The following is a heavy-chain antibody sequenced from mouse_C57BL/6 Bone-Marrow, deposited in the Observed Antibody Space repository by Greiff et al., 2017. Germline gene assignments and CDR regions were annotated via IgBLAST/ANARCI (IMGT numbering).Heavy chain of an antibody. CDR3: ARHDGYYEALLAY. CDR2: ISNGGGST. Sequence: EVKLMESGGGLVQPGGSLKLSCAASGFTFSDYYMYWVRQTPEKRLEWVAYISNGGGSTYYPDTVKGRFTISRDNAKNTLYLQMSRLKSEDTAMYYCARHDGYYEALLAYWGQGTLVTVSA. D-gene: IGHD2-3*01. V-gene: IGHV5-12*01. J-gene: IGHJ3*01. CDR1: GFTFSDYY.